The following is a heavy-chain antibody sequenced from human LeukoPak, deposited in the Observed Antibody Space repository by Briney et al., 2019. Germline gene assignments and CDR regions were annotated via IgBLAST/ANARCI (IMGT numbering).Heavy chain of an antibody. CDR1: GFTFSSYA. CDR2: ISSNGGST. D-gene: IGHD3-9*01. Sequence: SGGSLRLSCSASGFTFSSYAMHWVRQAPGKGLEYVSAISSNGGSTYYADSVKGRFTISRDNSKNTLYLQMSSLRAEDSAVYYCSLPYDILTGQDYWGQGTLVTVSS. J-gene: IGHJ4*02. V-gene: IGHV3-64D*06. CDR3: SLPYDILTGQDY.